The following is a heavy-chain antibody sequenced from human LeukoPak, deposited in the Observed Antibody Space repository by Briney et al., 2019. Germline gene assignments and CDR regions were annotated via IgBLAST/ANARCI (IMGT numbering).Heavy chain of an antibody. CDR2: INPNSGGT. J-gene: IGHJ6*02. V-gene: IGHV1-2*02. Sequence: ASVKVSCKASVYTFTGYYMHWLRQAPGQGLEWMGWINPNSGGTNYAQKFQGRVTMTRDTSISTAYMELSRLRSDDTAVYYCARGVSITYYYGMDVWGQGTTVTVSS. D-gene: IGHD2/OR15-2a*01. CDR3: ARGVSITYYYGMDV. CDR1: VYTFTGYY.